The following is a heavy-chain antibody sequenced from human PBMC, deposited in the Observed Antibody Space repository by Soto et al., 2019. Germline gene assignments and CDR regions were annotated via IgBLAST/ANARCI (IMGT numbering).Heavy chain of an antibody. Sequence: EVQLVESGGGLVKPGGSLRLSCAASGFTFSSYSMNWVHQAPGKGLEWVSSISSSSSYIYYADSVKGRFTISRDNAKNSLYLQMNSLRAEDTAVYYCAIDPIAVAGLTIYFDYWGQGTLVTVSS. CDR1: GFTFSSYS. D-gene: IGHD6-19*01. CDR3: AIDPIAVAGLTIYFDY. V-gene: IGHV3-21*01. CDR2: ISSSSSYI. J-gene: IGHJ4*02.